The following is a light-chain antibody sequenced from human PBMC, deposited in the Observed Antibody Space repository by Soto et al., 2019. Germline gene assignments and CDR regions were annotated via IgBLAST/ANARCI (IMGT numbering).Light chain of an antibody. J-gene: IGKJ1*01. CDR1: QSLLHSDGKTY. V-gene: IGKV2D-29*01. CDR3: MQTKQLPVT. CDR2: EVS. Sequence: IVMAQTPLSLSVTPGQPASISCRSSQSLLHSDGKTYLYWYLQRPGQPPRLLIYEVSNRFAGVPDRFSGSGSGTDFTLKISGVESDDVGLYFCMQTKQLPVTFGQGTKVEIK.